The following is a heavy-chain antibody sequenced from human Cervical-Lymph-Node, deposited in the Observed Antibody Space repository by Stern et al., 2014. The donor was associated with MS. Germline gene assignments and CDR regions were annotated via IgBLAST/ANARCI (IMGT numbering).Heavy chain of an antibody. V-gene: IGHV4-59*08. CDR3: ARHQEQLVPFTWFDP. J-gene: IGHJ5*02. D-gene: IGHD6-6*01. Sequence: QVQLQESGPGLVKPSETLSLPCTVSGGSISGYYWSWIRQPPGKGLEWIGYIYYSGSTNYNPSLKVRVPISLDPSKNQFPLTLSSVTAADTAVYYCARHQEQLVPFTWFDPWGQGTLVTVSS. CDR1: GGSISGYY. CDR2: IYYSGST.